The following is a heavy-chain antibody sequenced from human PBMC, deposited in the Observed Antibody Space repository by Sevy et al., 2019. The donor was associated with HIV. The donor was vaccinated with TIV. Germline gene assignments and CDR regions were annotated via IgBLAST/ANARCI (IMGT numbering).Heavy chain of an antibody. J-gene: IGHJ4*02. CDR1: GFTFTDYY. D-gene: IGHD4-4*01. CDR2: ISSCGIST. V-gene: IGHV3-11*01. CDR3: AGAPTVISFDF. Sequence: GGSLRLSCAGSGFTFTDYYISWIRQAPGKGLEWISYISSCGISTYYADSVKGRFTISRDKAKKVGNLQMNSRRAEDAAVYYWAGAPTVISFDFWGQGALVTVSS.